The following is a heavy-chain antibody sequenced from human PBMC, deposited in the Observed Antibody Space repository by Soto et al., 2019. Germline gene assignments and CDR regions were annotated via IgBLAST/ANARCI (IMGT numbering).Heavy chain of an antibody. CDR2: INPNSGGT. Sequence: GASVKVSCKASGYTFTGYYMHWVRQAPGQGLEWMGWINPNSGGTNYAQKFQGWVTMTRDTSISTAYMELSRLRSDDTAVYYCARGSADIVVVPAANYYYYGMDVWGQGTTVTVSS. CDR1: GYTFTGYY. V-gene: IGHV1-2*04. D-gene: IGHD2-2*01. CDR3: ARGSADIVVVPAANYYYYGMDV. J-gene: IGHJ6*02.